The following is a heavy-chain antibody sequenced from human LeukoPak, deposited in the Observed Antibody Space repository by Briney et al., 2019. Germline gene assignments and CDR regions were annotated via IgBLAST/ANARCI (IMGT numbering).Heavy chain of an antibody. V-gene: IGHV4-34*01. CDR1: GGSFSGYY. D-gene: IGHD3-22*01. Sequence: SETLSLTCAVYGGSFSGYYWSWIRQPPGKGLEWIGEIDHSESTNYNPSLKSRVTMSVDTSKNQFSLKLSSVTAADSAVYYCARSTTYYHDNSGYYIIDYWGQGTLVTVSS. CDR2: IDHSEST. CDR3: ARSTTYYHDNSGYYIIDY. J-gene: IGHJ4*02.